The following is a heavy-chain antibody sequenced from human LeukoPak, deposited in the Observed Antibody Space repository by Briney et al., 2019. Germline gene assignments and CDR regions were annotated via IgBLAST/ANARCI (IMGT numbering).Heavy chain of an antibody. V-gene: IGHV3-23*01. CDR3: ATYRQVLLPFES. J-gene: IGHJ4*02. D-gene: IGHD2-8*02. CDR2: IFPSGGEI. Sequence: GGSLRLSCAASGFTFSYYWMSWVRQAPGKGLEWVSSIFPSGGEIHYADSVRGRFTISRDNSKSTLSLQMNSLRVEDTAIYYCATYRQVLLPFESWGQGTLVTVSS. CDR1: GFTFSYYW.